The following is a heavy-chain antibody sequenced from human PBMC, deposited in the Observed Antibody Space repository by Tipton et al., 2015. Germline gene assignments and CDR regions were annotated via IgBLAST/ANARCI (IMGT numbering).Heavy chain of an antibody. J-gene: IGHJ3*01. V-gene: IGHV4-39*07. CDR3: ARVAGGIGSGVLDV. CDR1: GGSISSSSYY. Sequence: TLSLTCTVSGGSISSSSYYWGWIRQPPGKGMEWIGSIYYSGSTYYNPSLKSRAIISVDTAKNQLSLKLSSVTAADTAVYYCARVAGGIGSGVLDVWGQGTMVTVSS. CDR2: IYYSGST. D-gene: IGHD4-23*01.